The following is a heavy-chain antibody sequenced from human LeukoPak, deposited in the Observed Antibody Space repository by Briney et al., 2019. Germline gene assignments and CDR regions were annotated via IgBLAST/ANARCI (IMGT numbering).Heavy chain of an antibody. D-gene: IGHD5-12*01. J-gene: IGHJ4*02. CDR3: ARGQYGGYDSIGDY. V-gene: IGHV3-74*01. CDR2: INSDGSNT. CDR1: GFTFSSYW. Sequence: GSLRLSCAASGFTFSSYWMHWVRQAPGKGLVWVSGINSDGSNTDYADSVKGRITISRDNAKNTLFLQMNSLRDEDTAVYYCARGQYGGYDSIGDYWGQGTLVTVSS.